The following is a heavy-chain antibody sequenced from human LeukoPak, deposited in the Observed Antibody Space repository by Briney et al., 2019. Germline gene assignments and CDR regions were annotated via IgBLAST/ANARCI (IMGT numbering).Heavy chain of an antibody. J-gene: IGHJ4*02. D-gene: IGHD2-15*01. CDR1: GFTFTRQA. CDR3: AKDARRTNGWYFFDS. Sequence: GGSLRLSCAASGFTFTRQAMGWVRQAPGKGLEWVSVISDSGTLTYYADSVKGRFTISRDNSKNTLFLQMNSLRAEDTAIYYCAKDARRTNGWYFFDSWGPGTLVTVSS. CDR2: ISDSGTLT. V-gene: IGHV3-23*01.